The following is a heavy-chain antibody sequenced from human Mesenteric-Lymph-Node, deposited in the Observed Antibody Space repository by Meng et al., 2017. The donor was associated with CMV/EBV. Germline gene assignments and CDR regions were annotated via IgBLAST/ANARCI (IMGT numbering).Heavy chain of an antibody. J-gene: IGHJ4*02. CDR2: IDSSGDTI. D-gene: IGHD4/OR15-4a*01. V-gene: IGHV3-48*04. Sequence: GESLKISCAASGFTFSSFSMNWVRQAPGKGLECVSYIDSSGDTINYADSVKGRFTISRDNAKNSLYLQMYSLRAEDTAVYYCARGRYDYGDFYFDYWGQGTLVTVSS. CDR1: GFTFSSFS. CDR3: ARGRYDYGDFYFDY.